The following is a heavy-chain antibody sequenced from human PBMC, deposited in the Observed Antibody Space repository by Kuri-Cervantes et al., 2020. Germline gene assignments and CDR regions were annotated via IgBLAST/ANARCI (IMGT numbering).Heavy chain of an antibody. CDR1: GFTFDDHA. CDR3: AKDQGYSYGYDSFDY. D-gene: IGHD5-18*01. CDR2: ISWNSGSI. Sequence: SLKISCAASGFTFDDHAMHWVRQTPGKGLEWVSGISWNSGSIAYADSVKDRFAISRDNARNSLYLQMNSLRAEDTAFYYCAKDQGYSYGYDSFDYWGQGTLVTVSS. V-gene: IGHV3-9*01. J-gene: IGHJ4*02.